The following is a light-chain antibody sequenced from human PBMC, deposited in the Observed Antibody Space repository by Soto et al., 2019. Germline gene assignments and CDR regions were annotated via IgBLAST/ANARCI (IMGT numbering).Light chain of an antibody. CDR2: IAD. Sequence: QSVLTQPPSASSTPGQTVTISCSGSTSNIGTFYVYWYQHLPGAAPKLLIYIADQRASGVSDRFSGSKSGTSASLAISGLRSDDEADYYCAAWDDNLNAYVFGSGTKLTVL. V-gene: IGLV1-47*02. J-gene: IGLJ1*01. CDR1: TSNIGTFY. CDR3: AAWDDNLNAYV.